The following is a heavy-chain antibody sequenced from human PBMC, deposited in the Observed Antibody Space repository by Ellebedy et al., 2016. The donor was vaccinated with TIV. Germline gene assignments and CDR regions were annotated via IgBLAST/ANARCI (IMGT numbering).Heavy chain of an antibody. V-gene: IGHV3-23*01. CDR1: GFTFSSYA. J-gene: IGHJ4*02. D-gene: IGHD6-19*01. CDR2: ISGSGGST. Sequence: GESLKISXAASGFTFSSYAMSWVRQAPGKGLEWVSAISGSGGSTYYADSVKGRFTISRDNSKNTLYLQMNSLRAEDTAVYYCASVGPYSSGSYWGQGTLVTVSS. CDR3: ASVGPYSSGSY.